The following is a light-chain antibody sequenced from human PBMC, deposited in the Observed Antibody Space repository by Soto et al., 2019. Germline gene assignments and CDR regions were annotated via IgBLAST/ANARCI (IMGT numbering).Light chain of an antibody. CDR2: SSN. V-gene: IGLV1-44*01. CDR3: AAWDDSLNGHI. CDR1: SSNIGSNS. Sequence: SVLTPPHSASGTPGPRVTISCSGSSSNIGSNSVHWFQQVPGTAPKPLIYSSNQRPSGVPERFSGSKSGTSASLAISGLQSEDEADYYCAAWDDSLNGHIFGTGTKVTVL. J-gene: IGLJ1*01.